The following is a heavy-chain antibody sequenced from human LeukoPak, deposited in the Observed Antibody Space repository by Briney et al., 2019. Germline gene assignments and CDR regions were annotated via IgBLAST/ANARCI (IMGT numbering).Heavy chain of an antibody. V-gene: IGHV1-2*04. CDR2: INPNSGGT. Sequence: GASVKVSCKASGYTFTGYYMHWVRQAPGQGLEWMGWINPNSGGTNYAQKFQGWVTMTRDTSISTAYMELSRLRSDDTAVYYCARGDNWNDPGTADYWGQGTLVTVSS. D-gene: IGHD1-20*01. J-gene: IGHJ4*02. CDR1: GYTFTGYY. CDR3: ARGDNWNDPGTADY.